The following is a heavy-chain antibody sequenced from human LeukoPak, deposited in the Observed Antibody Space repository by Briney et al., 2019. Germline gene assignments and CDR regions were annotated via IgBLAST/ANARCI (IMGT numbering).Heavy chain of an antibody. CDR3: ARGGTMVRGVTPPLYYYYMDV. CDR1: GYTFTSYG. J-gene: IGHJ6*03. V-gene: IGHV1-18*01. CDR2: ISAYNGNT. Sequence: ASVKVSCKASGYTFTSYGISWVRQAPGQGLEWMGWISAYNGNTNYAQKLQGRVTMTTDTSTSTAYMELRSLRSDDTAVYYCARGGTMVRGVTPPLYYYYMDVWGKGTTVTVSS. D-gene: IGHD3-10*01.